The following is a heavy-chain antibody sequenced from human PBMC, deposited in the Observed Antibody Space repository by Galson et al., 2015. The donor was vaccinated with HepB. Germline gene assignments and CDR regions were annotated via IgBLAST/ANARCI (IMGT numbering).Heavy chain of an antibody. V-gene: IGHV4-39*07. CDR2: IYYSGST. CDR3: ARDPWSPIVVVPAATDHYNWFDP. D-gene: IGHD2-2*01. Sequence: WVRQPPGKGLEWIGSIYYSGSTYYNPSLKSRVTISVDTSKNQFSLKLSSVTAADTAVYYCARDPWSPIVVVPAATDHYNWFDPWGQGTLVTVSS. J-gene: IGHJ5*02.